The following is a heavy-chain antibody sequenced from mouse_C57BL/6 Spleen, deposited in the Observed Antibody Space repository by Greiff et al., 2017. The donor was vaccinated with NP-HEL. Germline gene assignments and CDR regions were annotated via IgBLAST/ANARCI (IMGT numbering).Heavy chain of an antibody. D-gene: IGHD1-1*01. CDR1: GYTFTSYW. Sequence: QVQLKQPGAELVKPGASVKLSCKASGYTFTSYWMHWVKQRPGQGLEWIGMIHPNSGSTNYNEKFKSKATLTVDKSSSTAYMQLSSLTSEDSAVYYCAREGITTVVPYFDYWGQGTTLTVSS. V-gene: IGHV1-64*01. CDR3: AREGITTVVPYFDY. CDR2: IHPNSGST. J-gene: IGHJ2*01.